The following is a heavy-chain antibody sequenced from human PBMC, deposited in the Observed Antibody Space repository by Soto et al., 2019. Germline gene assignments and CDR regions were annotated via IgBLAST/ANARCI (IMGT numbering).Heavy chain of an antibody. Sequence: GAPAKPTWKAFGYGMTTFRVSRVIMTPGQGLEWMGWISTSNGDTKYAREVQGRVTMSTDTTTSTAYMELSSLKSDDTAVYYCAREYCVTTSCYGVDYWGQGILVTVSS. D-gene: IGHD2-2*01. CDR2: ISTSNGDT. V-gene: IGHV1-18*01. CDR1: GYGMTTFR. J-gene: IGHJ4*02. CDR3: AREYCVTTSCYGVDY.